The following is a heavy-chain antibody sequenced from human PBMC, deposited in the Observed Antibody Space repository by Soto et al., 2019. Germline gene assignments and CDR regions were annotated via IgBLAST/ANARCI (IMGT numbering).Heavy chain of an antibody. Sequence: GGSLRLSCVASGFTFSKHALAWVRQAPGKGLEWVALISYDGSNKYYADSVKGRFTISRDNSKNTLYLQMNSLRAEDTAMYYCAKDAPYYYDSSGYYGPFDYWGQGTLVTVSS. CDR1: GFTFSKHA. CDR2: ISYDGSNK. D-gene: IGHD3-22*01. CDR3: AKDAPYYYDSSGYYGPFDY. J-gene: IGHJ4*02. V-gene: IGHV3-30*18.